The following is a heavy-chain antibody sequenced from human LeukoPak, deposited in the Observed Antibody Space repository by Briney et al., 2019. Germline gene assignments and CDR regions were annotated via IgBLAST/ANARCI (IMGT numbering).Heavy chain of an antibody. CDR3: ARMIGGNYYGYYFVY. CDR2: LYSGGMT. D-gene: IGHD1-26*01. Sequence: PGGSLRLSCAASGCTVNNYYMTWVRQAPGKGLECVSILYSGGMTYYADSVKGRFTISTDTSKNTVNLQMKRLRTEDAGIYYCARMIGGNYYGYYFVYWGQGSMLTVSS. CDR1: GCTVNNYY. J-gene: IGHJ4*02. V-gene: IGHV3-53*01.